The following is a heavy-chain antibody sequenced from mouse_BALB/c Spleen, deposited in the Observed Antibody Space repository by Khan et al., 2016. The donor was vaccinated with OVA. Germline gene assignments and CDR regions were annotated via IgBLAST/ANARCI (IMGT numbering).Heavy chain of an antibody. V-gene: IGHV2-2*02. CDR2: IWSGGST. J-gene: IGHJ3*01. Sequence: QVQLKQSGPGLVQPSQSLSITCTVPGFSLTTYGVHWVRQSPGKGLEWLGVIWSGGSTDYNAAFISRLSLSKDNSKSQVFFKMNNLQANDTAIYYCARNYDYDEGLAYWGQGTLVTVSA. CDR1: GFSLTTYG. CDR3: ARNYDYDEGLAY. D-gene: IGHD2-4*01.